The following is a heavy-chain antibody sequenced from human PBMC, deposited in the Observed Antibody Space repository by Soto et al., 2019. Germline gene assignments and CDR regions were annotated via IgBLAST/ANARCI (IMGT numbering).Heavy chain of an antibody. CDR3: ARDGRREWFGELLSGYYY. J-gene: IGHJ4*02. CDR2: IYSGGST. D-gene: IGHD3-10*01. Sequence: GGSLRLSCAASGFTVSSNYMSWVRQAPGKGLEWVSVIYSGGSTYYADSVKGRFTISRDNSKNTLYLQMNSLRAEDTAVYYCARDGRREWFGELLSGYYYWGQGTLVTVSS. V-gene: IGHV3-66*01. CDR1: GFTVSSNY.